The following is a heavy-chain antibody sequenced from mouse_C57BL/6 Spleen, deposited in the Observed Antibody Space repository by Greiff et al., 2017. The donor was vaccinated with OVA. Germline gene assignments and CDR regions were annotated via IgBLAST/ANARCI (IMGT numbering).Heavy chain of an antibody. CDR1: GFTFSNYW. V-gene: IGHV6-3*01. CDR2: IRLKSDNYAT. Sequence: EVKLVESGGGLVQPGGSMKLSCVASGFTFSNYWMNWVRQSPEKGLEWVAQIRLKSDNYATHYASSVQGRFTISRDDSKSSVYLQMNNLRAEDTGIYYCTVSNPDYWGQGTTLTVSS. D-gene: IGHD2-5*01. CDR3: TVSNPDY. J-gene: IGHJ2*01.